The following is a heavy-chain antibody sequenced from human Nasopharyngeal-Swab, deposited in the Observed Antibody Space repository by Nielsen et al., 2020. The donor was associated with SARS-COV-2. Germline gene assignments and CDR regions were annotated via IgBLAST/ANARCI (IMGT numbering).Heavy chain of an antibody. CDR2: IYYSGSA. D-gene: IGHD3-10*01. V-gene: IGHV4-39*07. Sequence: GSLRLSCTVSGGSISSSSYYWGWIRQPPGKGLEWIGSIYYSGSAYYNPSLKSRVTISVDTSKNQFSLKLSSVTAADTAVYYCARIPREYWFDPWGQGTLVTVSS. J-gene: IGHJ5*02. CDR3: ARIPREYWFDP. CDR1: GGSISSSSYY.